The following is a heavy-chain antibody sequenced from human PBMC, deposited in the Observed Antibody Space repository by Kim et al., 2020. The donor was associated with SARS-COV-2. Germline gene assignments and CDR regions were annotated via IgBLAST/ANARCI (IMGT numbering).Heavy chain of an antibody. Sequence: ASVKVSCKASGYTFTSYYMHWVRQAPGQGLEWMGIINPSGGSTSYAQKFQGRVTMTRDTSTSTVYMELSSLRSEDTAVYYCARATMVRGVSRIPLDYWGQGTLVTVSS. CDR3: ARATMVRGVSRIPLDY. D-gene: IGHD3-10*01. J-gene: IGHJ4*02. CDR1: GYTFTSYY. V-gene: IGHV1-46*01. CDR2: INPSGGST.